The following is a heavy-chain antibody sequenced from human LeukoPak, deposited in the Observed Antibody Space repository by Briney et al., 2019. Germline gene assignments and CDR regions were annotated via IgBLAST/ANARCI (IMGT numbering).Heavy chain of an antibody. D-gene: IGHD2-21*01. CDR3: ARDGGDWVTYFDS. CDR1: GGPVSSSSYY. CDR2: IYYAGDT. J-gene: IGHJ4*02. V-gene: IGHV4-39*02. Sequence: SETLSLTCTVSGGPVSSSSYYWGWVRQSPEKGLECIGTIYYAGDTYYNPSLESRLTISVDTSKNQFSLKLRSVTAADTAVYYCARDGGDWVTYFDSWGQGTLVTVSS.